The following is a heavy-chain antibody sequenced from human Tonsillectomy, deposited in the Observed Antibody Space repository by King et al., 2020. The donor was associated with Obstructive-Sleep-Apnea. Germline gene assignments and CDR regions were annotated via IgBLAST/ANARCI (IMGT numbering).Heavy chain of an antibody. D-gene: IGHD6-13*01. V-gene: IGHV4-31*03. CDR1: GGSISSGGYY. Sequence: VQLQESGPGLVKPSQTLSLTCTVSGGSISSGGYYWSWIRQHPGKGLEWIGYIYYSGSTYYNPSLKSRVTISVDTSKNQFSLKLSSVTAADTAVYYCARGGAAAGDFDYWGQGTLVTVSS. J-gene: IGHJ4*02. CDR3: ARGGAAAGDFDY. CDR2: IYYSGST.